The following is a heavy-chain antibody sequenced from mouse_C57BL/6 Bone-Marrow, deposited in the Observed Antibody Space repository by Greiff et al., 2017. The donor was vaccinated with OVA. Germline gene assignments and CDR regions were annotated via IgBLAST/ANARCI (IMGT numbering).Heavy chain of an antibody. CDR2: IDPEDGET. CDR3: ASYYYGSSYGYFDV. V-gene: IGHV14-2*01. Sequence: EVKLMESGAELVKPGASVKLSCTASGFNIKDYYMHWVKQRTEQGLEWIGRIDPEDGETKYATKFQGKATITADTSSNTAYLQLSSLTSEDTAVYYCASYYYGSSYGYFDVWGTGTTVTVSS. J-gene: IGHJ1*03. D-gene: IGHD1-1*01. CDR1: GFNIKDYY.